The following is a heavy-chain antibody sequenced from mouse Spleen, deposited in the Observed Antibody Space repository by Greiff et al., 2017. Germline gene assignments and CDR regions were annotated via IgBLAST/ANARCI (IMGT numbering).Heavy chain of an antibody. J-gene: IGHJ2*01. Sequence: VQLQQPGAELVKPGASVKLSCKASGYTFTSYWMHWVKQRPGQGLEWIGEIDPSDSYTNYNQKFKGKATLTVDKSSSTAYMQLSSLTSEDSAVYYCARSGKDYGYDYWGQGTTLTVSS. CDR1: GYTFTSYW. V-gene: IGHV1-69*02. CDR2: IDPSDSYT. CDR3: ARSGKDYGYDY. D-gene: IGHD1-2*01.